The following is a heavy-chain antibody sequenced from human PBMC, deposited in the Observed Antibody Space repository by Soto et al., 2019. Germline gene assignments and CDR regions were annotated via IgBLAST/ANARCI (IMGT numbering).Heavy chain of an antibody. J-gene: IGHJ4*02. CDR3: ASESSYCDSSGCYLGYFDY. Sequence: QVQLVQSGAEVKKPGSSVKVSCKASGGTFSSYTISWVRQAPGQGLEWMGRIIPILGIANYAQKFQGRVTITADKSTSTAYMERSSLRSEDKAVYYCASESSYCDSSGCYLGYFDYWGQGTLVTVSS. CDR2: IIPILGIA. V-gene: IGHV1-69*02. CDR1: GGTFSSYT. D-gene: IGHD3-22*01.